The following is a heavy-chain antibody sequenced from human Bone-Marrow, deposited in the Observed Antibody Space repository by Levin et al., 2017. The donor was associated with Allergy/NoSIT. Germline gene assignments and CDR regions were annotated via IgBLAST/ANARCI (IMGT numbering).Heavy chain of an antibody. CDR1: GFSFSSYS. V-gene: IGHV3-30*04. Sequence: PGGSLRLSCAASGFSFSSYSMHWVRQAPGKGLAWVALISYDSSKTFYADSVKGRFTISRDNSNNTLSLQVHSLRPEDTAVYYCARAARLGHYLNSWGQGTLVTVSS. CDR2: ISYDSSKT. J-gene: IGHJ4*02. CDR3: ARAARLGHYLNS.